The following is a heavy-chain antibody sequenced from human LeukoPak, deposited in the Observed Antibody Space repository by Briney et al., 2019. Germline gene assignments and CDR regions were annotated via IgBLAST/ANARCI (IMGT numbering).Heavy chain of an antibody. J-gene: IGHJ4*02. Sequence: GGSLRLSCAASGFTFSDYYMSWIRQAPGKGLEWISYISSSRSIMYYADSVLGRFTVSRDNAENTLYLQMNSLRGDDTAVYYCARHNQGSPDYWGQGTLVTVSS. CDR2: ISSSRSIM. V-gene: IGHV3-11*04. CDR3: ARHNQGSPDY. CDR1: GFTFSDYY.